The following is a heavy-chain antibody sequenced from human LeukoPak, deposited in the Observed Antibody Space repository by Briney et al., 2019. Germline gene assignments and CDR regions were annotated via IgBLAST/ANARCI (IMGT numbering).Heavy chain of an antibody. CDR3: ARHTFRFVGATGDAFDI. V-gene: IGHV4-59*08. J-gene: IGHJ3*02. Sequence: QPSETLSLTCTVSGGSISSYYWSWIRQPPGKGLEWIGYIYYSGSTNYNPSLKSRVTISVDTSKNQFSLKLSSVTAADTAVYYCARHTFRFVGATGDAFDIWGQGTMVTVSS. CDR2: IYYSGST. CDR1: GGSISSYY. D-gene: IGHD1-26*01.